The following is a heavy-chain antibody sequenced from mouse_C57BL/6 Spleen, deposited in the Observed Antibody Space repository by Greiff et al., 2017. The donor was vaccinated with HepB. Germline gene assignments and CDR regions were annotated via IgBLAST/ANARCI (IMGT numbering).Heavy chain of an antibody. CDR3: ARPLCDDDDYYAMDY. CDR1: GYTFTSYG. V-gene: IGHV1-81*01. CDR2: IYPRSGNT. J-gene: IGHJ4*01. Sequence: VQLQQSGAELARPGASVKLSCKASGYTFTSYGISWVKQRTGQGLEWIGEIYPRSGNTYYNEKLKGKATLTADKSSSTAYMELRRLTSADSAVYSWARPLCDDDDYYAMDYWGQGTSVTVSS. D-gene: IGHD6-1*01.